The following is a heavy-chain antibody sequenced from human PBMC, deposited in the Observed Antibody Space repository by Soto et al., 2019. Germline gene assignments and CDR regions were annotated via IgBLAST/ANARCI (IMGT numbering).Heavy chain of an antibody. V-gene: IGHV4-39*01. D-gene: IGHD5-12*01. CDR3: ALYSGYDAEDYYYYGMDV. CDR1: GGSISSSSYY. J-gene: IGHJ6*02. Sequence: SETLSLTCTVSGGSISSSSYYWGWIRQPPGKGLEGIGSIYYSGSTYYNQSLKSRVTIAVDTSKNQFSLKLSSVTAADTAVYYCALYSGYDAEDYYYYGMDVWGQGTTVT. CDR2: IYYSGST.